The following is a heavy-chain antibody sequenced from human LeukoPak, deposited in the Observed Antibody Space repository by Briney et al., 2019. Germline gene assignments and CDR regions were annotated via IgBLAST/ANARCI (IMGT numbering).Heavy chain of an antibody. CDR2: IQSKTDGGKT. CDR3: TTGIRGD. V-gene: IGHV3-15*07. J-gene: IGHJ4*02. CDR1: GFIVTNAW. D-gene: IGHD3-3*02. Sequence: GSLRLSCAASGFIVTNAWMNWVRQAPGKGLEWVGRIQSKTDGGKTDYAAPVKGRFTISRDDSKNTLYLQMNSLKTEDTAIYYCTTGIRGDWGQGTLVTVSS.